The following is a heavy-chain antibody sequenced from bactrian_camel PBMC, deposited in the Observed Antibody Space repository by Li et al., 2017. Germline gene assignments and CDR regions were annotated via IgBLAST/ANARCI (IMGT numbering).Heavy chain of an antibody. J-gene: IGHJ4*01. V-gene: IGHV3S9*01. CDR2: IESDGST. CDR1: GDTIGRYC. D-gene: IGHD2*01. Sequence: HVQLVESGGGLVQPGGSLRLSCVASGDTIGRYCMGWFRQIPDKEREGVAGIESDGSTSYADSVKGRFTISKDNAKDTLYLQMDSLKPEDTAMYYCAADLVYCDCSDGNCYSTPPDYRGQGTQVTVS. CDR3: AADLVYCDCSDGNCYSTPPDY.